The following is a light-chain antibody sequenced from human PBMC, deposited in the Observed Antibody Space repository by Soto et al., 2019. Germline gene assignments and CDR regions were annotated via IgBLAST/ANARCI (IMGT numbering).Light chain of an antibody. CDR1: QSVSNNY. CDR2: AAS. V-gene: IGKV1-12*01. Sequence: TQSPGTLSLSPGERATLSCRTSQSVSNNYLAWYQQKPGKAPNLLIYAASSLQSGVPSRFSGSESGTDFTLTISSLQPEDFATYYCLQASSFPLTFGGGTRVEIE. CDR3: LQASSFPLT. J-gene: IGKJ4*01.